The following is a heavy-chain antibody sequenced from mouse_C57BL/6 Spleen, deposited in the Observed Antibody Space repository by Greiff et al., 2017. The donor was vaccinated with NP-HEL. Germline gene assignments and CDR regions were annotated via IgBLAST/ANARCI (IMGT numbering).Heavy chain of an antibody. J-gene: IGHJ3*01. CDR3: ARGGTVVEGRFAY. CDR1: GYTFTSYW. D-gene: IGHD1-1*01. Sequence: QVQLQQSGAELVKPGASVKLSCKASGYTFTSYWMHWVKQRPGQGLEWIGMIHPNSGSTNYNEKFKSKATLTVDKSSSTAYMQLSSLTSEDSAVYYCARGGTVVEGRFAYWGQGTLVTVSA. CDR2: IHPNSGST. V-gene: IGHV1-64*01.